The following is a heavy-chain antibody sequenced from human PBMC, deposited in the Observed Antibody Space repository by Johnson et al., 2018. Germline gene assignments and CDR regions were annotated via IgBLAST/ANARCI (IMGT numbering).Heavy chain of an antibody. CDR1: GFTFSSYS. Sequence: VQLVQSGGGLVQPGGSLRLSCAASGFTFSSYSMNWVRQAPGKGLEWVSYISSSSRTIYYADSVKGRFTLSSENAKDSRYLQMNSVRDEDTAVYSCAREAIYSKGWRLHYYYYDMEVWGKGTTVTVSS. CDR3: AREAIYSKGWRLHYYYYDMEV. CDR2: ISSSSRTI. D-gene: IGHD4-11*01. J-gene: IGHJ6*03. V-gene: IGHV3-48*02.